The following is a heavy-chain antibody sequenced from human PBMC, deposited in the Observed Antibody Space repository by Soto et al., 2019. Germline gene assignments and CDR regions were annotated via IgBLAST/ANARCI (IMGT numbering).Heavy chain of an antibody. CDR3: ARAYCSGGSCYWDY. Sequence: EVQLVESGGGLVKPGGSLRRSCAASGFTFSSYSMNWVRQAPGKGLEWVSSISSSSSYIYYADSVKGRFTISRDNAKNSLSLQMNSLRAEDTAVYYCARAYCSGGSCYWDYWGQGTLVTVSS. V-gene: IGHV3-21*01. D-gene: IGHD2-15*01. J-gene: IGHJ4*02. CDR1: GFTFSSYS. CDR2: ISSSSSYI.